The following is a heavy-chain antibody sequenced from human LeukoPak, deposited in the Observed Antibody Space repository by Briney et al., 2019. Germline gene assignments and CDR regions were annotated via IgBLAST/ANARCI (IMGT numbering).Heavy chain of an antibody. CDR3: ARANQQLDAFDI. CDR1: GGSFSGYY. CDR2: INHSGST. Sequence: PSETLSLTCAVYGGSFSGYYWSWIRQPPGKGLEWIGEINHSGSTNYNPSLKSRVTISVDTSKNQFSLKLSSVTAADTAVYYCARANQQLDAFDIWGQGTVVTVSS. J-gene: IGHJ3*02. V-gene: IGHV4-34*01. D-gene: IGHD6-13*01.